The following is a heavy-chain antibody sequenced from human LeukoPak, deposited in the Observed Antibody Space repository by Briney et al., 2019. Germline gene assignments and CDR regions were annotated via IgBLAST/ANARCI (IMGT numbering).Heavy chain of an antibody. D-gene: IGHD7-27*01. CDR1: GGSFSGYY. CDR3: ARGPPTGGFDY. Sequence: SETLSLTCAVYGGSFSGYYWSWIRQPPGKGLEWIGEINHSGSTNYNPSLKSRVTISVDTSKNQFSLKLSSVTAADTAVYYCARGPPTGGFDYWGQGTLVTVSS. CDR2: INHSGST. J-gene: IGHJ4*02. V-gene: IGHV4-34*01.